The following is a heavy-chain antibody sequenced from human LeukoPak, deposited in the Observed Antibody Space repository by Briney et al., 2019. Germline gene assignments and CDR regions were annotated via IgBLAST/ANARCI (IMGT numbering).Heavy chain of an antibody. D-gene: IGHD3-10*01. CDR3: ARGYYYRT. CDR1: GGSVGSDNSY. V-gene: IGHV4-61*02. J-gene: IGHJ4*02. CDR2: IYADGSS. Sequence: SSETLSLTCTVSGGSVGSDNSYWNWVRQPAGKGLEWIGRIYADGSSTYNPSLKSRVTILVDTSKNQFSLRLSSMTAADTAVYYCARGYYYRTWGLGTLVTVSS.